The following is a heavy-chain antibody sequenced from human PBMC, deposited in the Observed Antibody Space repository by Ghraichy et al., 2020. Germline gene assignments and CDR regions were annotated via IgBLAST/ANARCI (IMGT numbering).Heavy chain of an antibody. CDR1: GFNVSSNY. V-gene: IGHV3-53*01. J-gene: IGHJ6*02. D-gene: IGHD6-6*01. Sequence: GESLNISCTASGFNVSSNYMSWVRQAPGKGLEWVSVSYRGDSSYYAGAVKGRFTMSRDNSKNTVDLQMNSVRVEDTAVYYCARVGPSSTSYAMGVWGQGTTVTVSS. CDR3: ARVGPSSTSYAMGV. CDR2: SYRGDSS.